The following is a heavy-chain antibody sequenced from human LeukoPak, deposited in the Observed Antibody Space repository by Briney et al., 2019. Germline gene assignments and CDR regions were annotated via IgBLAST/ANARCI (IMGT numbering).Heavy chain of an antibody. Sequence: GGSLRLSCAASGFTVSNYGIHWVRQAPGKGLEWVAVIWYDGSNKYYADSVKGRFTISRDNSKNTLYPQMNSLRAEDTAVYYCARRGYSSGLYFDYWGQGTLVTVSS. CDR2: IWYDGSNK. V-gene: IGHV3-33*01. CDR1: GFTVSNYG. D-gene: IGHD6-19*01. CDR3: ARRGYSSGLYFDY. J-gene: IGHJ4*02.